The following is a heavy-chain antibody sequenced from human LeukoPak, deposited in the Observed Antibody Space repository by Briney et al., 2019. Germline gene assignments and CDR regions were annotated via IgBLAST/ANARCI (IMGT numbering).Heavy chain of an antibody. CDR3: ARVGYSSGWYKWLDP. CDR1: GGSISSYY. J-gene: IGHJ5*02. Sequence: SETLSLTCTVSGGSISSYYWSWLRQPPGKGLEWIGYYYYSWSTNYNTSLKSRVTISVDTSKHQSSLTLSAVTAAHTAGYYCARVGYSSGWYKWLDPWVQGTLVTVSS. CDR2: YYYSWST. D-gene: IGHD6-19*01. V-gene: IGHV4-59*01.